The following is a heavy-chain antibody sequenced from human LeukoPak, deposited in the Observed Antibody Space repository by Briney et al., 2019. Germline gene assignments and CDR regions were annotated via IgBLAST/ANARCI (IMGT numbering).Heavy chain of an antibody. Sequence: PGGSLRLSCAASGFTFSSYAMHWVRQAPGKGLEWVAVISYDGSNKYYADSVKGRFTISRDNSKNTLYLQMNSLRAEDTAVYYCAKDRGHPYSNYFIDYWGQGTLVTVSS. CDR2: ISYDGSNK. J-gene: IGHJ4*02. V-gene: IGHV3-30-3*01. D-gene: IGHD4-11*01. CDR3: AKDRGHPYSNYFIDY. CDR1: GFTFSSYA.